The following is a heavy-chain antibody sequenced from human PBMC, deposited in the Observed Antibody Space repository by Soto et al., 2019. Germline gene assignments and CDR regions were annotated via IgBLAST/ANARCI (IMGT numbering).Heavy chain of an antibody. D-gene: IGHD5-18*01. V-gene: IGHV4-61*01. CDR1: GDSVGNENYY. J-gene: IGHJ4*02. Sequence: PSETLSLTCTVSGDSVGNENYYWAWIWQSPGKGLEWIGYIYYSGTTNYNSHLKSRVTLSVDTSRNQFSLSLTSVTAADTAVYFCARSQRGRTAFTFDYWGQGVLVTVSS. CDR2: IYYSGTT. CDR3: ARSQRGRTAFTFDY.